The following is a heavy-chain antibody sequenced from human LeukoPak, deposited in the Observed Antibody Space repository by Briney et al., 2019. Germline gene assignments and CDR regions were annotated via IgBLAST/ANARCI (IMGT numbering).Heavy chain of an antibody. D-gene: IGHD6-6*01. CDR2: ISVYNGNT. Sequence: GASVKDSFKASGYTFTNYDINGVRQATGQGLEWMGCISVYNGNTNYAQKLQGRVTMTTDTSTSTAYMELRRMRSDDSAMYYCARVGRSSDYWGQGTLVTVSS. CDR1: GYTFTNYD. J-gene: IGHJ4*02. CDR3: ARVGRSSDY. V-gene: IGHV1-18*01.